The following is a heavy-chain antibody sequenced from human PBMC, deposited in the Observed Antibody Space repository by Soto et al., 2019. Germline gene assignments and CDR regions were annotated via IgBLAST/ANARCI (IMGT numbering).Heavy chain of an antibody. V-gene: IGHV4-31*03. D-gene: IGHD3-22*01. CDR2: IHYSGNT. CDR3: ATNHDDISGRTPLLFDS. CDR1: GDSIGTGGYY. J-gene: IGHJ4*02. Sequence: QVQLQESGPGLVKPSQTLSLTCTVSGDSIGTGGYYWDWIRQHPGKGPEWIGYIHYSGNTYYNPSLKSRLTISRDTSKNQFSLHLSSVTAADTAVYYCATNHDDISGRTPLLFDSWGQGTLVTVSS.